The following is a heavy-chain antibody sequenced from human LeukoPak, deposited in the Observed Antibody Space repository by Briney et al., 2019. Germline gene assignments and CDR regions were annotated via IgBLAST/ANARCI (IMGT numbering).Heavy chain of an antibody. CDR1: GGSISSYY. Sequence: SETLSLTCTVSGGSISSYYWSRIRQPPGKGLEWIGYIYYSGSTNYNPSLKSRVTISVDTSKNQFSLKLSSVTAADTAVYYCARGWYSYRLFDYWGQGTLVTVSS. CDR3: ARGWYSYRLFDY. J-gene: IGHJ4*02. V-gene: IGHV4-59*01. D-gene: IGHD5-18*01. CDR2: IYYSGST.